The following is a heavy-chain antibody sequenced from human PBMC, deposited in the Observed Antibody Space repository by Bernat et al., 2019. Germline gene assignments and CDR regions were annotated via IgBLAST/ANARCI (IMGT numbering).Heavy chain of an antibody. CDR2: IYYSGST. CDR3: ARRPLVGGEKRGGFYFDY. D-gene: IGHD1-26*01. J-gene: IGHJ4*02. CDR1: GGSISSYY. V-gene: IGHV4-59*08. Sequence: QVQLQESGPGLVKPSETLSLTCTVSGGSISSYYWSWIRQPPGKGLEWIGYIYYSGSTNYNPSLKSRVTISVDTSKNQFSLKLSSVTAADPAVYYCARRPLVGGEKRGGFYFDYWGQGTLVTVSS.